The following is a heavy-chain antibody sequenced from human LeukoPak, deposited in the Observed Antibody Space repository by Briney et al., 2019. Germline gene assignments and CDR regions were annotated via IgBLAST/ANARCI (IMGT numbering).Heavy chain of an antibody. V-gene: IGHV3-7*01. CDR2: IKKDGSEK. J-gene: IGHJ4*02. CDR3: AKSFPAAGTFGDY. CDR1: GFTFSSYW. D-gene: IGHD6-13*01. Sequence: PGGSLRLSCAASGFTFSSYWMSWVRQAPGKGLEWVANIKKDGSEKYYVDSVKGRFTISRDNAKNSLYLQMNSLRAEDTAVYYCAKSFPAAGTFGDYWGQGTLVTVSS.